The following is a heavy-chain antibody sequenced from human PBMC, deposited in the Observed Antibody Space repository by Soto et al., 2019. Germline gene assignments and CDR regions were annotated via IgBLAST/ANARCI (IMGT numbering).Heavy chain of an antibody. D-gene: IGHD1-20*01. V-gene: IGHV1-69*12. J-gene: IGHJ6*02. CDR1: GGTFSSYA. CDR2: IIPIFGTA. CDR3: ARSLTGTYYYYGMDV. Sequence: QVQLVQSGADVKKPGSSVKVSCKASGGTFSSYAINWVRQAPGQGLEWMGGIIPIFGTADYAQKFQGRVTITADESTSTAYMELSSLRSEDTAVYYCARSLTGTYYYYGMDVWGQGTTVTVSS.